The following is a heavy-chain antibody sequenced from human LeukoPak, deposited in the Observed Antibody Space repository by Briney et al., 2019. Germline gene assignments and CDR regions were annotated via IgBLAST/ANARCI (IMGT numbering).Heavy chain of an antibody. D-gene: IGHD5-24*01. Sequence: GGSLRLSCAASGFTFSSYDMHWVRHATGKGLEWVSAIGTAGDTYYPGSVKGRFTISRENAKNSLYLQMNSLRAGDTAVYYRARAMAAGPADAFDIWGQGTMVTVSS. J-gene: IGHJ3*02. CDR1: GFTFSSYD. CDR2: IGTAGDT. CDR3: ARAMAAGPADAFDI. V-gene: IGHV3-13*01.